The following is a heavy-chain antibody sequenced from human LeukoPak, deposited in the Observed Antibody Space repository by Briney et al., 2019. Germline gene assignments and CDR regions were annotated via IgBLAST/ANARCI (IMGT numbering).Heavy chain of an antibody. D-gene: IGHD3-16*01. CDR3: ARDLAFLPVPAANGWLDP. V-gene: IGHV1-18*01. J-gene: IGHJ5*02. CDR1: GYTFTDHG. Sequence: ASLKVSCKASGYTFTDHGISWVRQAPGQGLEWMGWISTFNGDTNYAQKFQGRVTITSETSTNTAHMELRSLRSDDTAIYYCARDLAFLPVPAANGWLDPWGQGTLVTVYS. CDR2: ISTFNGDT.